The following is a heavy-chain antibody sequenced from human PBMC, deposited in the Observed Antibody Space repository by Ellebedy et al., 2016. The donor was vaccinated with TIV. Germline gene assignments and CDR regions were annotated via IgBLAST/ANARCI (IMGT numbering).Heavy chain of an antibody. CDR2: IWYDGSNK. CDR3: ARALVGWVTLDY. D-gene: IGHD2-21*02. CDR1: GFTFSSYG. J-gene: IGHJ4*02. Sequence: GGSLRLSCAASGFTFSSYGMDWVRQAPGKGLEWVAAIWYDGSNKDYADSVKGRFTISRDNSKNTLYLQMNSLRAEDTAVYYCARALVGWVTLDYWGQGTLVTVSS. V-gene: IGHV3-33*01.